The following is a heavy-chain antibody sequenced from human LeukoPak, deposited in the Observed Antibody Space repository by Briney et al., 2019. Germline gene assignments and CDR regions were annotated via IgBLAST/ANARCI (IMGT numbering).Heavy chain of an antibody. CDR3: ARLSTVTTSFDY. Sequence: SETLSLTCTVSGGSISSRSYYWGWIRQPPGKGLEWIGSIYYSGSTYYNPSLRSRVTISVDTSKNQFSLKLNSVTAADTAVYYCARLSTVTTSFDYWGQGTLVTVSS. V-gene: IGHV4-39*01. D-gene: IGHD4-17*01. CDR1: GGSISSRSYY. J-gene: IGHJ4*02. CDR2: IYYSGST.